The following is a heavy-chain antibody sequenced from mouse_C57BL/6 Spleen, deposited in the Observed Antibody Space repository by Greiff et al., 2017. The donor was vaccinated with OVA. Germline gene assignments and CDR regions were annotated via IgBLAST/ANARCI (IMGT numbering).Heavy chain of an antibody. CDR3: VRYYDGYYEGAMDY. CDR1: GFSFNTYA. D-gene: IGHD2-3*01. V-gene: IGHV10-1*01. J-gene: IGHJ4*01. Sequence: EVKVVESGGGLVQPKGSLKLSCAASGFSFNTYAMNWVRQAPGTGLEWVARIRSKSNNYATYYADSVKDRFTISRDDSESMLYLQMNNLKTEDTAMYYCVRYYDGYYEGAMDYWGQGTSVTVSS. CDR2: IRSKSNNYAT.